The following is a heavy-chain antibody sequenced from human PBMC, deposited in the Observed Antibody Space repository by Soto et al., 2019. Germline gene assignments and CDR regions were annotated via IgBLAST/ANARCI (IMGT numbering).Heavy chain of an antibody. CDR3: ARDIREMATIGTFDI. Sequence: PGGSLRLSCAASGFTFSSYAMHWVRQAPGKGLEWVAVISYDGSNKYYADSVKGRFTISRDNSKNTLYLQMNSLRAEDTAVYYCARDIREMATIGTFDIWGQGTMVTVSS. V-gene: IGHV3-30-3*01. CDR1: GFTFSSYA. J-gene: IGHJ3*02. D-gene: IGHD5-12*01. CDR2: ISYDGSNK.